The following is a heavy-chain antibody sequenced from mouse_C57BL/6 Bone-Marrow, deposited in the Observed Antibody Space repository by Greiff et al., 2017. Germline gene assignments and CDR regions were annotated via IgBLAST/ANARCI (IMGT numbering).Heavy chain of an antibody. D-gene: IGHD1-2*01. Sequence: QVQLQQSGAELVRPGTSVKMSCKASGYTFTNYWIGWAKQRPGHGLEWIGDIYPGGGYTNYNEKFKGKATLTADKSSSTADMQFSSLTSEDSAIYYCARGGYGGYAMDYWGQGTSVTVSS. CDR2: IYPGGGYT. CDR1: GYTFTNYW. V-gene: IGHV1-63*01. J-gene: IGHJ4*01. CDR3: ARGGYGGYAMDY.